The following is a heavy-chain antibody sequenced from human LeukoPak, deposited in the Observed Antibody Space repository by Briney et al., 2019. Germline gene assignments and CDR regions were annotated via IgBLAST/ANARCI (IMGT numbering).Heavy chain of an antibody. Sequence: SETLSLTCTVSGGSISSYYWSWIRQPPGKGLEWIGYIYYSGSTNYNPSLKSRVTISVDTSKNQFSLKLSSVTAADTAVYYCARDVEGIAAAAHFDYWGQGTLVTVSS. J-gene: IGHJ4*02. CDR3: ARDVEGIAAAAHFDY. V-gene: IGHV4-59*01. D-gene: IGHD6-13*01. CDR2: IYYSGST. CDR1: GGSISSYY.